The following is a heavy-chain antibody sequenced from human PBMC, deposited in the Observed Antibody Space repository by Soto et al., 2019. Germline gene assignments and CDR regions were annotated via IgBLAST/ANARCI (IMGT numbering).Heavy chain of an antibody. CDR2: IYYSGST. D-gene: IGHD3-10*01. V-gene: IGHV4-31*03. Sequence: QVQLQESGPGLVKPSQTLSLTCTVSGGSISSGGYYWSWNRQHPGKGLEWIGYIYYSGSTYYNPSLKSRVTISVDTSKNQFSLKLSSVTAADTAVYYCARELRFGEDYYGMDVWGQGTTVTVSS. CDR1: GGSISSGGYY. J-gene: IGHJ6*02. CDR3: ARELRFGEDYYGMDV.